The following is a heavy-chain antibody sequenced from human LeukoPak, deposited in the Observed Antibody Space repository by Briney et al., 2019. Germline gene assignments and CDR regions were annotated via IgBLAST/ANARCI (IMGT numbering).Heavy chain of an antibody. CDR1: GFTFSSYG. J-gene: IGHJ3*02. CDR3: AKIHQNRVVVGAKGAFDI. V-gene: IGHV3-30*02. Sequence: HPGGSLRLSCAASGFTFSSYGMHWVRPAPGKGLEWVAFIRYDGSNKYYADSVKGRFTISRDTSKDTVYLQMDSLRAEDTAIYYCAKIHQNRVVVGAKGAFDIWGQGTVVTVSS. D-gene: IGHD2-15*01. CDR2: IRYDGSNK.